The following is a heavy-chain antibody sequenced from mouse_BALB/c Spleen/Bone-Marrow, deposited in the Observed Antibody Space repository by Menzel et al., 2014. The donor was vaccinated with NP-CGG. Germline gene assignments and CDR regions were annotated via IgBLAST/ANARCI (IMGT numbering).Heavy chain of an antibody. J-gene: IGHJ4*01. V-gene: IGHV14-3*02. CDR1: GFNIKDTY. D-gene: IGHD1-1*01. CDR2: IDPANGNT. CDR3: ARSRDYGSSYYAMDY. Sequence: VQLQQSGAELVKPGASVKLSCTASGFNIKDTYMHWVKQRPEQGLEWIGRIDPANGNTKYDPKFQGKATITADTSSNTAYLQLSSLTFEDTAVYYCARSRDYGSSYYAMDYWGQGTSVTVSS.